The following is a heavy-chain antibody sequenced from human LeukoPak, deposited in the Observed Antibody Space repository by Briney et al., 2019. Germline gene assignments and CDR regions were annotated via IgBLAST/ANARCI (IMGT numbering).Heavy chain of an antibody. CDR3: AREHGRSGYFDY. CDR2: ISSDGSEK. Sequence: GGSLRLSCAASGFSFSSYAIHWVRQAPGKGLEWLSFISSDGSEKYYADSVKGRFTISRDNSKNTLYLQLSSLRVEDTAVYYCAREHGRSGYFDYWGQGTLVTVSS. D-gene: IGHD3-22*01. J-gene: IGHJ4*02. V-gene: IGHV3-30*19. CDR1: GFSFSSYA.